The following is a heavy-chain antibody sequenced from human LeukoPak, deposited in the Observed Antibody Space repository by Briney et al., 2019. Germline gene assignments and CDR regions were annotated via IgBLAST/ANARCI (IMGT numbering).Heavy chain of an antibody. D-gene: IGHD6-13*01. V-gene: IGHV3-11*04. J-gene: IGHJ4*02. CDR1: GFTFSDYY. Sequence: GGSLRLSCAASGFTFSDYYMTWIRQAPGKGLEWVSYISNSGSTIYYADSVKGRFTISRDNTKNSLYLQMNSLRAEDTAVYYCARDRMYSSSWDLFHYWGQGTLVTVSS. CDR2: ISNSGSTI. CDR3: ARDRMYSSSWDLFHY.